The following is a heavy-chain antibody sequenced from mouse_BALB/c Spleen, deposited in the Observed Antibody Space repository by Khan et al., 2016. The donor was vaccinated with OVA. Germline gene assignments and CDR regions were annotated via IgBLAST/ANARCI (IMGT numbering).Heavy chain of an antibody. D-gene: IGHD2-12*01. CDR3: TREAYSYDEYYFDY. Sequence: EVELVESGGGLVKPGGSLKLSCAASGFTFSSYVMSWVRHSPEKRLAWVASISSGGTPYYPDSVKGRFTISRDNAMNILYLQISSLRSEDTAIYYCTREAYSYDEYYFDYWGQGTTLTVSA. CDR1: GFTFSSYV. V-gene: IGHV5-6-5*01. J-gene: IGHJ2*01. CDR2: ISSGGTP.